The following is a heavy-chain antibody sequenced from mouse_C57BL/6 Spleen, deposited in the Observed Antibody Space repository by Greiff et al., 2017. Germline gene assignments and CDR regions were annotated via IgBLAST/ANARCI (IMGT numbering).Heavy chain of an antibody. V-gene: IGHV1-76*01. Sequence: QVQLQQSGAELVRPGASVKLSCKASGYTFTDYYINWVKQRPGQGLEWIARIYPGSGNTYYNEKFKGKATLTAEKSSSTAYMQLSSLTSEDSAVYFCARGGKFTDAMDYWGQGTSVTVSS. CDR1: GYTFTDYY. J-gene: IGHJ4*01. CDR2: IYPGSGNT. CDR3: ARGGKFTDAMDY. D-gene: IGHD6-1*01.